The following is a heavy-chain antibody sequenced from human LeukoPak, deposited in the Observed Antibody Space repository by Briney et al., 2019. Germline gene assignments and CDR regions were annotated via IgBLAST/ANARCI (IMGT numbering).Heavy chain of an antibody. V-gene: IGHV3-23*01. CDR1: GFTFSNDG. D-gene: IGHD3-22*01. CDR2: ISPSGDIT. J-gene: IGHJ1*01. Sequence: GGSLRLSCAGYGFTFSNDGMNWVRQAAGKGLEWVSGISPSGDITYYIDSVKGRFTISRDNSKNTFYLQMNTLRAEDTAVYYCARGNSYDSSGYPEYFQNWGQGTLVTVSS. CDR3: ARGNSYDSSGYPEYFQN.